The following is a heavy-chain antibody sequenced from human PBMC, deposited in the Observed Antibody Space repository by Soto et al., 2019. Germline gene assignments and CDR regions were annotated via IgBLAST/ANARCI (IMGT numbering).Heavy chain of an antibody. V-gene: IGHV1-8*01. CDR1: GYTFTSYD. CDR2: MNPNSDNT. CDR3: ARERSAAGTGWFDP. J-gene: IGHJ5*02. Sequence: ASVKVSCKASGYTFTSYDINWVRQATGQGIEWMGWMNPNSDNTGYAQKFQGRVTMTRNTSISTAYMELSSLRSEDSAVYYCARERSAAGTGWFDPWGQGTLVTVSS. D-gene: IGHD6-13*01.